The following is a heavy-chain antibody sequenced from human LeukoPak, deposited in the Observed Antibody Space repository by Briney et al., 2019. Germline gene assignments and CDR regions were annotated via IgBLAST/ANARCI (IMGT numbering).Heavy chain of an antibody. J-gene: IGHJ4*02. CDR3: AKDIEVRGSLTGGFDY. CDR2: ISGDGGST. Sequence: GGSLRLSCAASGFTFDDYAMHWVRQAPGKGLEWVSLISGDGGSTYYADFVKGRFTISRDNSKNSLYLQMNSLRTEDTALYYCAKDIEVRGSLTGGFDYWGQGTLVTVSS. V-gene: IGHV3-43*02. CDR1: GFTFDDYA. D-gene: IGHD1-26*01.